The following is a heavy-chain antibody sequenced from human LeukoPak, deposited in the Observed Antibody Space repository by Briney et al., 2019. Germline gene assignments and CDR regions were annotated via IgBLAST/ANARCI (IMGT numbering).Heavy chain of an antibody. CDR3: ARDYRPGGAMIVVVTPGVDY. CDR1: GFTFSNYN. V-gene: IGHV3-48*01. CDR2: ISSSSSSI. D-gene: IGHD3-22*01. Sequence: QSGGSLRLSCAASGFTFSNYNMNWVRQAPGKGLEWVSYISSSSSSIYYADSVKGRFTISRDNTKNSLYLQMNSLRAEDTAVYYCARDYRPGGAMIVVVTPGVDYWGQGTLVTVSS. J-gene: IGHJ4*02.